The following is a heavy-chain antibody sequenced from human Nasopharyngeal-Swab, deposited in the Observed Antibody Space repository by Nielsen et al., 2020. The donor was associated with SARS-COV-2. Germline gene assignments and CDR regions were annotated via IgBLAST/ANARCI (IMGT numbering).Heavy chain of an antibody. V-gene: IGHV4-34*01. CDR3: ARPHHTMIGPFDY. D-gene: IGHD3-22*01. J-gene: IGHJ4*02. CDR2: INHSGST. Sequence: WIRQPPGKGLEWIGKINHSGSTNYNPSLKSRVTISVDTSKNQFSLKLSSVTAADTAVYYCARPHHTMIGPFDYWGQGTLVTVSS.